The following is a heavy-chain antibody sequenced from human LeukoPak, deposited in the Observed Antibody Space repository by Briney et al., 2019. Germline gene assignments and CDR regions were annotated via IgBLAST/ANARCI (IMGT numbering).Heavy chain of an antibody. CDR1: GFTFSSYA. D-gene: IGHD6-13*01. J-gene: IGHJ4*02. V-gene: IGHV3-23*01. CDR3: AKDRWVYHTN. Sequence: PGGSLRLSCAASGFTFSSYAMGWVRQAPGKGLVWVSAISGSGGSTYYADSVKGRFTISRDNSKNTLYLQMNSLRAEDTAVYYCAKDRWVYHTNWGQGTLVTVSS. CDR2: ISGSGGST.